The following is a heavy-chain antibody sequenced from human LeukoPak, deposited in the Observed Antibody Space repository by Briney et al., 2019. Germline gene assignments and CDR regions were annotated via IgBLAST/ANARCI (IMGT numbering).Heavy chain of an antibody. CDR2: IIPIFGTA. D-gene: IGHD2-15*01. Sequence: ASVKVSCKASGGTFSSYAISWVRQAPGQGLEWMGGIIPIFGTANYAQKFQGRVTITADESTSTAYMELSSLRSEDTAVYYCARDLGYCSGGSYYSGDSFDYWGQGTLVTVSS. CDR1: GGTFSSYA. CDR3: ARDLGYCSGGSYYSGDSFDY. V-gene: IGHV1-69*01. J-gene: IGHJ4*02.